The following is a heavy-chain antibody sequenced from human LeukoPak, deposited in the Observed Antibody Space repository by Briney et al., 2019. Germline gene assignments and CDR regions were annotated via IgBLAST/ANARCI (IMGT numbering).Heavy chain of an antibody. CDR3: ARGSPYHY. V-gene: IGHV4-39*01. D-gene: IGHD2-2*01. CDR2: MSYSGST. CDR1: DDSISSSSYY. J-gene: IGHJ4*02. Sequence: SETLSLTCTVSDDSISSSSYYWGWIRQPPGKGLEYIGSMSYSGSTYYNPSLKSRVSISVDVSKNQFSLKLSSVTAADTAVYYCARGSPYHYWGQGALVTVSS.